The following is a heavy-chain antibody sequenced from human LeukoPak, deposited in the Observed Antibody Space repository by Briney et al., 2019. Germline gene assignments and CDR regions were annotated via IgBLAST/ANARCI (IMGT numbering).Heavy chain of an antibody. CDR1: GGSIRTDGSY. Sequence: SETLSLPCTVSGGSIRTDGSYWAWIRPPPGKGLKWIGSIYIDGITHYNSSLQSRVTLSIDTSKNQFSLKLTSVTAADTAVFYCARLFTRAWEYRYGMDVWGQGTAVTVSS. D-gene: IGHD1-26*01. V-gene: IGHV4-39*01. CDR2: IYIDGIT. J-gene: IGHJ6*02. CDR3: ARLFTRAWEYRYGMDV.